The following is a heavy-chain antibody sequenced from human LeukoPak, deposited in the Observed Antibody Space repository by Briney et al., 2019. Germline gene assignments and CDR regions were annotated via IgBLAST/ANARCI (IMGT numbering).Heavy chain of an antibody. CDR2: IYYSGST. CDR3: ARSSRFAAAGTWAY. Sequence: SETLSLTCTVSGGSISSYYWSWIRQPPGKGLEWIGYIYYSGSTNYNPSLKSRVTISVDTSKNQFSLKLSSVTAADTAVYYCARSSRFAAAGTWAYWGQGTLVTVSS. D-gene: IGHD6-13*01. J-gene: IGHJ4*02. V-gene: IGHV4-59*12. CDR1: GGSISSYY.